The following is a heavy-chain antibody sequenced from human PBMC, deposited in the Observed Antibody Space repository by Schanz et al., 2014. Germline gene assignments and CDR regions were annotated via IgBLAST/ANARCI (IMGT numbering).Heavy chain of an antibody. Sequence: EVQLLDSGGGLVQPGGSLRLSCAASGFTFSNYAMSWVRQAPGKGLEWVSALSGSGGSTYYADSVKGRFTISRDNSKTTLSLQMNSLRAEDTAVYYCAKDLLYGAPMPLNHLDYWGQGTLVTVSS. CDR2: LSGSGGST. D-gene: IGHD2-2*01. CDR1: GFTFSNYA. CDR3: AKDLLYGAPMPLNHLDY. V-gene: IGHV3-23*01. J-gene: IGHJ4*02.